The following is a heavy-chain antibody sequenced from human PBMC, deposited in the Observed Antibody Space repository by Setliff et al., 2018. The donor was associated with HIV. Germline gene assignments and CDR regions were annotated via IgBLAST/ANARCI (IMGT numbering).Heavy chain of an antibody. CDR2: IKQDGSEK. D-gene: IGHD2-15*01. V-gene: IGHV3-7*01. CDR3: ATYRGYNSGDRWSFFDY. J-gene: IGHJ4*02. CDR1: GFTFSNYW. Sequence: PGGSLRLSCAASGFTFSNYWMNWVRQAPGKGLEWVANIKQDGSEKYYVDSVKGRFTISRDNAKNSLSLQMNSLRAEDTAVYYFATYRGYNSGDRWSFFDYWGQGILVTVSS.